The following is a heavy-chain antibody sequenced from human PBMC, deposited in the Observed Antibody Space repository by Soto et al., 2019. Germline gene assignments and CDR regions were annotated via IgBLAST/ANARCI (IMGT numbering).Heavy chain of an antibody. Sequence: ASVKVSCKASGYTFTSYGISWVRQAPGQGLEWMGWISAYNGNTNYAQKLQGRVTMTTDTSTSTAYMELRSLRSDDTAVYYCARDLNCSSTSCYVPDYYYYYMDVWGKGTTVTSP. D-gene: IGHD2-2*01. CDR3: ARDLNCSSTSCYVPDYYYYYMDV. J-gene: IGHJ6*03. CDR2: ISAYNGNT. V-gene: IGHV1-18*01. CDR1: GYTFTSYG.